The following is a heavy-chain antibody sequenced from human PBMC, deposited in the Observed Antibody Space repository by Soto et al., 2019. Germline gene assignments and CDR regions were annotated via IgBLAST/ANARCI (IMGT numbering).Heavy chain of an antibody. V-gene: IGHV3-73*01. CDR2: IRSKANSYAT. Sequence: EVQLVESGGGLVQPGGSLKLSCAASGLTFSGSAMHWVRQASGKGLEWVGRIRSKANSYATEYAASVKGRFTISRDDSKNTEFLQMNSLKTEDTAVYYCTRHADLGYCSSTSCYDFDYWGQGTLVTVSS. D-gene: IGHD2-2*01. CDR1: GLTFSGSA. J-gene: IGHJ4*02. CDR3: TRHADLGYCSSTSCYDFDY.